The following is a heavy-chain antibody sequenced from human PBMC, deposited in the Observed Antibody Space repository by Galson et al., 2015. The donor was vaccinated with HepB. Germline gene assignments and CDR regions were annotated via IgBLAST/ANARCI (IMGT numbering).Heavy chain of an antibody. J-gene: IGHJ3*02. Sequence: SLRLSCAASGFMSSNYWMSWVRQAPGKGLEWLANIKQDGSERSYVDSVKGRFTISRDNAKNSLYLEMNSLRVEDTALYYCANSDTGRSAFHIWGQGTMVTVSS. V-gene: IGHV3-7*01. CDR1: GFMSSNYW. D-gene: IGHD1-1*01. CDR2: IKQDGSER. CDR3: ANSDTGRSAFHI.